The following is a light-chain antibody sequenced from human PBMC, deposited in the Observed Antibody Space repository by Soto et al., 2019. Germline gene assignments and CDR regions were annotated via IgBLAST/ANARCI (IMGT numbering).Light chain of an antibody. J-gene: IGKJ4*01. CDR2: GAS. CDR1: QSVSSN. Sequence: IVMTQSPATLSVSPGERATLSCRASQSVSSNLAWYQQKLGQAPRLLIYGASSRATGIPDRFSGSGSGTDFTLTISRLEPEDFAVYYCQQYGSSPLTFGGGTKVDI. CDR3: QQYGSSPLT. V-gene: IGKV3-20*01.